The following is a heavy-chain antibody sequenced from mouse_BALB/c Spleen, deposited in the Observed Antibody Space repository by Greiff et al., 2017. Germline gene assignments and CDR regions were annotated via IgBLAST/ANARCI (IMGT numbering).Heavy chain of an antibody. CDR3: ARKKYASDY. CDR1: GYTFTSYW. CDR2: INPSNGRT. V-gene: IGHV1S81*02. D-gene: IGHD2-10*02. J-gene: IGHJ2*01. Sequence: VQLQQPGAELVKPGASVKLSCKASGYTFTSYWMHWVKQRPGQGLEWIGEINPSNGRTNYNEKFKSKATLTVDKSSSTAYMQLSSLTSEDSAVYYCARKKYASDYWGQGTTLTVSS.